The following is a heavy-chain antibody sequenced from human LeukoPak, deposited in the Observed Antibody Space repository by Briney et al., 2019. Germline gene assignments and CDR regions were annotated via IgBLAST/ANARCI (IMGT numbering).Heavy chain of an antibody. CDR2: TNPRTGYS. V-gene: IGHV1-8*01. J-gene: IGHJ3*02. D-gene: IGHD6-13*01. Sequence: GASVKVSCKASGYTLINYDINWVRQATGQGLEWMGWTNPRTGYSGYAQNFQGRVTMTRNTSISTVYMELSSLISDDTAVYFCARGNRLYSSTWSSFAFDIWGQGTMVTVSS. CDR1: GYTLINYD. CDR3: ARGNRLYSSTWSSFAFDI.